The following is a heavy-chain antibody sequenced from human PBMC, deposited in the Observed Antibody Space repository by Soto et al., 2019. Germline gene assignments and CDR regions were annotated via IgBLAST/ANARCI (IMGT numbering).Heavy chain of an antibody. CDR2: IYYSGST. CDR1: GDSISSYY. CDR3: ARSNGDYGDY. D-gene: IGHD4-17*01. J-gene: IGHJ4*02. V-gene: IGHV4-59*01. Sequence: QVQLQGSGPGLLKPSETLSLTCTVSGDSISSYYWSWIRQPPGKGLEWIGYIYYSGSTNYNPSLKRRVTISVDTSKTQFSLKLSSVTAADTAVYYCARSNGDYGDYWRQGTLVTVSS.